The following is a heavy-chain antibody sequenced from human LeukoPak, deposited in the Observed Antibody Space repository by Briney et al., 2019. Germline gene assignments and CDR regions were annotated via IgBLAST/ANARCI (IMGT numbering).Heavy chain of an antibody. J-gene: IGHJ3*02. CDR1: GFTFSSYW. D-gene: IGHD4-11*01. CDR2: IKQDGSEK. Sequence: PGGSLRLSCAASGFTFSSYWMSWVRQAPGKGLEWVANIKQDGSEKYYVDSVKGRFTISRDNAKNSLYLQMNSLRAEDTAVYYCARAGGIGHDYSNYVGAFDIWGQGTMVTVSS. CDR3: ARAGGIGHDYSNYVGAFDI. V-gene: IGHV3-7*01.